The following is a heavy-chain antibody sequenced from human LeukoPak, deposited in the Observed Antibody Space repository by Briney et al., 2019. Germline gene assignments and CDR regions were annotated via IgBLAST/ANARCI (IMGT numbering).Heavy chain of an antibody. V-gene: IGHV4-39*01. D-gene: IGHD3-3*01. J-gene: IGHJ4*02. CDR2: IYYSGST. CDR1: GGSISSSSYN. CDR3: ARFTIFGVVIVDY. Sequence: TSETLSLTCTVSGGSISSSSYNWGWIRQPPGKGLEWIGSIYYSGSTYYNPSLKSRVTISVDTSKNQFSLKLSSVTAADTAVYYCARFTIFGVVIVDYWGQGTLVTVSS.